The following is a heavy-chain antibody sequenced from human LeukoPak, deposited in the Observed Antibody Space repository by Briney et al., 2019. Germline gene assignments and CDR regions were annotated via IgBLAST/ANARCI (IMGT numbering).Heavy chain of an antibody. V-gene: IGHV3-7*01. J-gene: IGHJ4*02. Sequence: GGSLRLSCAASGFTFSSYWMSWVRQAPGKGLEWVANIKKDGSEKYYVDSVKGRFTVSRDNAKTSLYLQMNSLRAEDTAVYYCARDLSGVTGYTYGRGIDYWGQGTLVTVSS. CDR2: IKKDGSEK. D-gene: IGHD5-18*01. CDR1: GFTFSSYW. CDR3: ARDLSGVTGYTYGRGIDY.